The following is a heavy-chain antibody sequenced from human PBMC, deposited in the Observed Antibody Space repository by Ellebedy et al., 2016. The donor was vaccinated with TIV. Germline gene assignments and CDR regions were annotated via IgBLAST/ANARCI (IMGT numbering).Heavy chain of an antibody. D-gene: IGHD2/OR15-2a*01. Sequence: GSLRLXXAVYGGSFSGYYWSWVRQPPGKGLEWIGEVNHSGSTNYNPSLKSRVTISVDTSKNQFSLKLNSVTAADTAIYYCAVGNATTWSTFPARWGQGILVTVSS. V-gene: IGHV4-34*01. CDR1: GGSFSGYY. J-gene: IGHJ4*02. CDR3: AVGNATTWSTFPAR. CDR2: VNHSGST.